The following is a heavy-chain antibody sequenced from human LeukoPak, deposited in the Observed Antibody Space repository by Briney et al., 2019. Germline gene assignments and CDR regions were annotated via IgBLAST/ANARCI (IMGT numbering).Heavy chain of an antibody. V-gene: IGHV3-23*01. D-gene: IGHD3-22*01. J-gene: IGHJ4*02. CDR3: AKAVNPAYYFDTSGYNFDS. CDR2: ISGSGGST. Sequence: GGSLRLSCAASGFTLTNYAMSWVRQAPGKGLEWVSSISGSGGSTYYADSVKDRLTISRDNSKHTLYLQMHSLRAEDTAVYYCAKAVNPAYYFDTSGYNFDSWGQGTLVTVSS. CDR1: GFTLTNYA.